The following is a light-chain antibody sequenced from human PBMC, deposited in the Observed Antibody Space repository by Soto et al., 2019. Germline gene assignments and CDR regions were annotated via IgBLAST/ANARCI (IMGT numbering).Light chain of an antibody. CDR2: DVS. CDR3: SSYTSSATLV. CDR1: GSDVGAYKY. J-gene: IGLJ1*01. Sequence: QSVLTLPASVSGSPGQSLTISCTGTGSDVGAYKYVSWYQHVPGRAPKLLIYDVSDRPSGVSNRFSGSKSGNTASLTISGLQAEDEANYYCSSYTSSATLVFGTGTKLTVL. V-gene: IGLV2-14*03.